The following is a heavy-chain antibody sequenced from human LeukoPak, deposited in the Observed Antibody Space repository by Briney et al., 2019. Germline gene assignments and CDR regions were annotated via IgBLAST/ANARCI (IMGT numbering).Heavy chain of an antibody. V-gene: IGHV4-34*01. CDR1: GGSFSGYY. J-gene: IGHJ4*02. CDR2: INHSGST. CDR3: AREGVVGAYGHFDY. D-gene: IGHD2-15*01. Sequence: PSETLSLTCAVYGGSFSGYYWSWIRQPPGKGLEWIGEINHSGSTNYNPSLKSRVTISVDTSKNQFSLKLSSVTAADTAVYYCAREGVVGAYGHFDYWGQGTLVTASS.